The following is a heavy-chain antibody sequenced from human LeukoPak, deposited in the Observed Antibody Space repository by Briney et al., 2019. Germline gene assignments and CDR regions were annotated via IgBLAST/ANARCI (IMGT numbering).Heavy chain of an antibody. Sequence: SETLSLTCAVYGGSFSGYYWSWIRQPPGKGLEWIGEINHSGSTNYNLSLKSRVTISVDTSKNQFSLKLSSVTAADTAVYYCARYSPLHRPYSSGYSSFDYWGQGTLVTVSS. V-gene: IGHV4-34*01. CDR3: ARYSPLHRPYSSGYSSFDY. CDR1: GGSFSGYY. J-gene: IGHJ4*02. D-gene: IGHD3-22*01. CDR2: INHSGST.